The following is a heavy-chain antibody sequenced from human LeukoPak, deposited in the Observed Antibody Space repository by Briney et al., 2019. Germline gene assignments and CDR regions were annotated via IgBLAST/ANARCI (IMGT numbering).Heavy chain of an antibody. CDR3: AREIPTRFGEHTR. J-gene: IGHJ4*02. CDR1: GDSISSRNYY. D-gene: IGHD3-10*01. Sequence: SETLALTCTVPGDSISSRNYYWAWIRQPPGKGLEWIESIYYSVSTFYNLFLKRRLTLSLHVSKNLFSLKLTPLTAADTAVYYCAREIPTRFGEHTRWGQGNLVSVSS. CDR2: IYYSVST. V-gene: IGHV4-39*02.